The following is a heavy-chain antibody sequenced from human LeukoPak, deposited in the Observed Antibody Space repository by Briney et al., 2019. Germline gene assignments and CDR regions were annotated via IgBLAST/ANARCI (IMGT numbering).Heavy chain of an antibody. Sequence: SQTLSLTYTVSGGSFSSGRDYWNWIRQPAGKGLEWIGRIYTSGSTHYNPSLKSRVTMSLDTSGNQVSLKLSSVTAADTAIYYCVKSYYDSTGYSGWFDPWGQGTLVTVSS. CDR3: VKSYYDSTGYSGWFDP. CDR2: IYTSGST. CDR1: GGSFSSGRDY. J-gene: IGHJ5*02. D-gene: IGHD3-22*01. V-gene: IGHV4-61*02.